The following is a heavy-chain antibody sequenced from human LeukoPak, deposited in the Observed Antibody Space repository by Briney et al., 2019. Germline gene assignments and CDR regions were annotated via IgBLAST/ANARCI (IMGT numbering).Heavy chain of an antibody. CDR3: ARGRASAFDV. D-gene: IGHD6-25*01. V-gene: IGHV6-1*01. J-gene: IGHJ3*01. Sequence: SQTLSLTCAISADSVSTSGVAWNWVRQSPSRGLEWLGRTYYTSKRNTDYAVSVKSRIVANPDTSKNQFSLQLNSVTSEDTAVYYCARGRASAFDVWGQGTMVTVSS. CDR1: ADSVSTSGVA. CDR2: TYYTSKRNT.